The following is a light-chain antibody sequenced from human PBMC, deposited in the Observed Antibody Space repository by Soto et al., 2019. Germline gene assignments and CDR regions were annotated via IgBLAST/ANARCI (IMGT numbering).Light chain of an antibody. CDR3: QQYNTWWT. J-gene: IGKJ1*01. V-gene: IGKV3-15*01. CDR2: GAS. CDR1: QSVSNN. Sequence: EIVMTQSPATLSVSPGERATLSCRASQSVSNNLAWYQKKPGQAPRLLIYGASSRATGIPARFSGSGSGTEFTLTISSLQSEDFAVYYCQQYNTWWTFGQGTRVEIK.